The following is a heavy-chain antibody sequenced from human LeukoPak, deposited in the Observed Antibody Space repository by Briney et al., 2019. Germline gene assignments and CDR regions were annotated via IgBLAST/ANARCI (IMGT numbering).Heavy chain of an antibody. CDR1: VFTYSHYL. CDR3: AVEKGRAEPSQSDP. Sequence: GGSLTLTCPASVFTYSHYLMNSLRQAPGKGLEWVSSISESSNYIYYADSVKGRFTISRDNAKSSLYLQMNSLRAEDTAVYYCAVEKGRAEPSQSDPWGQGTLVTVSS. CDR2: ISESSNYI. J-gene: IGHJ5*02. D-gene: IGHD1-14*01. V-gene: IGHV3-21*01.